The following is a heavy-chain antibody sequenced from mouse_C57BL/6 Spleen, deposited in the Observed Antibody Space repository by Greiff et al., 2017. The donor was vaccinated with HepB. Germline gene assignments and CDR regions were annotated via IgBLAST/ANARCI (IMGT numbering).Heavy chain of an antibody. J-gene: IGHJ1*03. D-gene: IGHD4-1*01. V-gene: IGHV3-6*01. CDR1: GYSITSGYY. CDR2: ISYDGSN. CDR3: ARGELGGYFDV. Sequence: EVQLVESGPGLVKPSQSLSLTCSVTGYSITSGYYWNWIRQFPGNKLEWMGYISYDGSNNYNPSLKNRISITRDTSKNQFFLKLNSVTTEDTATYYCARGELGGYFDVWGTGTTVTVSS.